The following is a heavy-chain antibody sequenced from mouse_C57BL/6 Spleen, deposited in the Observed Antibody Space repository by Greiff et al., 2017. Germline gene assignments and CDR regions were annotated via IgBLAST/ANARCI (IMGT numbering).Heavy chain of an antibody. CDR3: ARTEYYAVDY. V-gene: IGHV1-82*01. J-gene: IGHJ4*01. CDR2: IYPGDGDT. CDR1: GYAFSSSW. Sequence: VQLQQSGPELVRPGASVQISCKASGYAFSSSWMNWVKQRPGKGLEWIGRIYPGDGDTNYNGKFKGKATLTADKSSSTAYMQLRSLTSEDSAVYVCARTEYYAVDYWGQGTSVTVSS.